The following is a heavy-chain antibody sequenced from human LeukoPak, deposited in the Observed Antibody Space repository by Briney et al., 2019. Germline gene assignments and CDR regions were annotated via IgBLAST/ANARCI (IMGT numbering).Heavy chain of an antibody. Sequence: GGSLRLSCVASGFTFSSYWMTWDRQAPGKGLGWVANIKSDGTQNYYVDSVKGRFTISRDNAKNSLYLQMNSLRAEETAVYYCARLRPYSSSWYAYYGMDVWGQGTTVTVSS. CDR2: IKSDGTQN. CDR3: ARLRPYSSSWYAYYGMDV. J-gene: IGHJ6*02. CDR1: GFTFSSYW. V-gene: IGHV3-7*04. D-gene: IGHD6-13*01.